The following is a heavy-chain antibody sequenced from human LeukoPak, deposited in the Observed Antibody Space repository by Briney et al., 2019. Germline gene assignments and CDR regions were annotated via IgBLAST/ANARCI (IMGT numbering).Heavy chain of an antibody. J-gene: IGHJ5*02. CDR1: GYTFTSYA. Sequence: GASVTVSCKASGYTFTSYAMNWVRQAPGQGLEWMGWINTNTGNPTYAQGFTGRFVFSLDTSVSTAYLQISSLKAEDTAVYYCAREEVSSSWYPYKKNWFDPWGQGTLVTVSS. D-gene: IGHD6-13*01. CDR3: AREEVSSSWYPYKKNWFDP. CDR2: INTNTGNP. V-gene: IGHV7-4-1*02.